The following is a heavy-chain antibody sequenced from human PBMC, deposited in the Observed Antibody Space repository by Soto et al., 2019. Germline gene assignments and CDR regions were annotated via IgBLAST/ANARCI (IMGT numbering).Heavy chain of an antibody. J-gene: IGHJ4*02. V-gene: IGHV4-31*03. CDR3: ARVGGITGTTFDY. CDR2: IYYSGST. CDR1: GASISSGGYY. Sequence: SETLSLTCTVSGASISSGGYYWGWIRRHPGKGLEWIGYIYYSGSTYYNPSLKSRVAISVDTSKNQFSLKLSSVTAADTAVYYCARVGGITGTTFDYWGQGSPVTVSS. D-gene: IGHD1-7*01.